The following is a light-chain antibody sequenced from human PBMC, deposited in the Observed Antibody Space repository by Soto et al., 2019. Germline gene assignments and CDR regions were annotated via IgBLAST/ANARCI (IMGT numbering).Light chain of an antibody. CDR3: QHSSSTPYR. CDR2: AAS. V-gene: IGKV1-39*01. Sequence: QPTQSPSSLSASVGDRVTITCGGRQSIIYYLNWYQQKPGKAPKLLIYAASSLQSGVPSRFSGSGSGTDFTLTISILQPEDFATYCCQHSSSTPYRLGQGTKVDVK. CDR1: QSIIYY. J-gene: IGKJ1*01.